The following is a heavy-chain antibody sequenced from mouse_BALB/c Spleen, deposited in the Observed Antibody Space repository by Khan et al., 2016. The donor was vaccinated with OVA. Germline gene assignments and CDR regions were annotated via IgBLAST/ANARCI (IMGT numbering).Heavy chain of an antibody. CDR3: ARSYDYDVGGFAY. D-gene: IGHD2-4*01. V-gene: IGHV2-9*02. CDR1: GFSLSNYG. Sequence: VQLQESGPGLVAPSQSLSITCTVSGFSLSNYGVHWVRQPPGKGLEWLGVIWTGGITNYNSALMSRLSISKDNSKSQVFLKMNRLQTDDTAIYYCARSYDYDVGGFAYWGQGTLVTFSA. CDR2: IWTGGIT. J-gene: IGHJ3*01.